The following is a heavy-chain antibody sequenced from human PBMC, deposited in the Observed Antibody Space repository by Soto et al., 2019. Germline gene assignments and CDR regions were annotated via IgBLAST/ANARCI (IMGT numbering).Heavy chain of an antibody. J-gene: IGHJ6*03. D-gene: IGHD6-6*01. CDR3: VRETTDEQLAVYYYMDV. CDR1: GFTFTTYW. V-gene: IGHV3-74*01. CDR2: INSDGSST. Sequence: EVQLVESGGGLVQPGGSLRLSCVVSGFTFTTYWMHWVRQAPGKGLVWVSRINSDGSSTTYADSVKGRFTISRDNAKNTLYLQMNSLRAEDTAVYYCVRETTDEQLAVYYYMDVWGKGTTVTVSS.